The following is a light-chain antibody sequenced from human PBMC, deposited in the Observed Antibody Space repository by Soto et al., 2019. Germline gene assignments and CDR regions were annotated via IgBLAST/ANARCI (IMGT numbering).Light chain of an antibody. CDR3: SSYTSSSTWV. V-gene: IGLV2-14*01. CDR2: EVS. J-gene: IGLJ3*02. Sequence: QSALTQPASVSGSPGQSITISCTGTSSDVGGYNYVSWYQRHPGKAPKLMIYEVSNRPSGVSNRFSCSKSGNTASLTISGLQAEDEADYYCSSYTSSSTWVFGGGTKLTVL. CDR1: SSDVGGYNY.